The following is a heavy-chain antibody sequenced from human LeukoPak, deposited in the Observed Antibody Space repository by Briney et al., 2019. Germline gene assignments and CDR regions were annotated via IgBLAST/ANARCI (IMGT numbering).Heavy chain of an antibody. CDR1: GGSISSYY. D-gene: IGHD6-19*01. CDR3: ARAYSPGYSSGWLDY. J-gene: IGHJ4*02. CDR2: IYYSGST. V-gene: IGHV4-59*01. Sequence: SETLSPTCTVSGGSISSYYWSWIRQPPGKGLEWIGFIYYSGSTNYNPSLKSRVTISVDTSNNQFSLKLSSVTAADPAVYYCARAYSPGYSSGWLDYWGQGTPVTVSS.